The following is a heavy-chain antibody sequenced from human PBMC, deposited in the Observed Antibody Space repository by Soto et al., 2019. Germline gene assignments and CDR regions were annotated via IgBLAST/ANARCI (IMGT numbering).Heavy chain of an antibody. CDR2: INAGNGNT. J-gene: IGHJ4*02. D-gene: IGHD2-15*01. CDR1: GYTFTSYA. CDR3: ARAKLGYCSGGSCSLPGDY. Sequence: ASVKVSCKASGYTFTSYAMHWVRQAPGQRLEWMGWINAGNGNTKYSQKFQGRVTITRDTSASTAYMELSSLRSEDTAVYYCARAKLGYCSGGSCSLPGDYWGQGTLVTVSS. V-gene: IGHV1-3*01.